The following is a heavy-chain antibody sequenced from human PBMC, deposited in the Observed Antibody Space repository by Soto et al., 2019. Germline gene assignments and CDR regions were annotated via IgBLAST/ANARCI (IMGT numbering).Heavy chain of an antibody. CDR2: TSYRSRSYN. D-gene: IGHD3-16*01. CDR3: ARAPVYYDKDSGMDV. J-gene: IGHJ6*02. CDR1: GDSVNSNSVA. Sequence: SQTLSLTCVISGDSVNSNSVAWNWIRQSPSRGLEWRGRTSYRSRSYNNYAVSVRSRISIKSDTSRNQFSLQLKSVTPEDTAVYYCARAPVYYDKDSGMDVWGRGTTVTVSS. V-gene: IGHV6-1*01.